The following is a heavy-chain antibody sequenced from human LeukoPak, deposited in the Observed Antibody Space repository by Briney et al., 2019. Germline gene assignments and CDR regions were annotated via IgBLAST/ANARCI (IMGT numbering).Heavy chain of an antibody. D-gene: IGHD3-22*01. V-gene: IGHV3-43*01. J-gene: IGHJ4*02. CDR1: RFTFDDYS. CDR3: TKVARNSSWPYFDS. Sequence: GGSLRLSCAASRFTFDDYSIHWVRQPPGKGLEWISLISWDGGATYYADSVKGRFTVSRDKSKNSLFLQMNSVITEDTAFYYCTKVARNSSWPYFDSWGQGTLVTVSS. CDR2: ISWDGGAT.